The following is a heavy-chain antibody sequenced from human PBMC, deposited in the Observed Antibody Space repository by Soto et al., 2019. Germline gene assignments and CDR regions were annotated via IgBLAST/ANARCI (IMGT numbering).Heavy chain of an antibody. J-gene: IGHJ3*02. CDR2: IHNSGST. D-gene: IGHD3-10*01. V-gene: IGHV4-30-4*01. Sequence: QQQLQESGPGLVKPSQTLSLTCTVSGGSMNSHDYYWSWIRQPPGKGLEWIGYIHNSGSTYYNPSLKSRLTMASDVSKDQFSLRRNSVTAADTGLYFCARGEVRGPFDIWGQGTKVTVSS. CDR1: GGSMNSHDYY. CDR3: ARGEVRGPFDI.